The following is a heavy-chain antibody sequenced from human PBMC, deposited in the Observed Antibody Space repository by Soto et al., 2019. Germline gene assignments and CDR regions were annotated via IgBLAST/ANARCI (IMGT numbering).Heavy chain of an antibody. D-gene: IGHD6-19*01. CDR2: FDPEDGET. CDR1: GYTLTELS. V-gene: IGHV1-24*01. CDR3: ATRDSSGWYDLTRRYYFDY. J-gene: IGHJ4*02. Sequence: ASVKVSCKVSGYTLTELSMNWVRQAPGKGLEWMGGFDPEDGETIYAQKFQGRVTMTEDTSTDTAYMELSSLRFEDTAVYYCATRDSSGWYDLTRRYYFDYWGQGTLVTVSS.